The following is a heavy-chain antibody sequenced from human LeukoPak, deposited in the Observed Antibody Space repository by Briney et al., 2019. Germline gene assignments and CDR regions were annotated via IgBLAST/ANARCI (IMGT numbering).Heavy chain of an antibody. D-gene: IGHD3-3*01. J-gene: IGHJ4*02. V-gene: IGHV1-46*01. CDR2: INPSGGST. CDR1: GYTFTSYY. Sequence: ASVTVSCTASGYTFTSYYMHWVRQAPGQGLEWMGIINPSGGSTSYAQKFQGRVTMTRDTSTSTVYMELSSLRSEDTAVYYCHIWLLSVVSADYWGQGTLVTVSS. CDR3: HIWLLSVVSADY.